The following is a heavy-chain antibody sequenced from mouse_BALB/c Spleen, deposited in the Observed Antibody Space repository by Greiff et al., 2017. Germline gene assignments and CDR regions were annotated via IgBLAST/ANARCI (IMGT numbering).Heavy chain of an antibody. Sequence: EVQLQQSGGGLVQPGGSRKLSCAASGFTFSSFGMHWVRQAPEKGLEWVAYISSGSSTIYYADTVKGRFTISRDNPKNTLFLQMTSLRSEDTAMYYCARSDGNYPYYAMDYWGQGTSVTVSS. CDR3: ARSDGNYPYYAMDY. V-gene: IGHV5-17*02. D-gene: IGHD2-1*01. CDR2: ISSGSSTI. CDR1: GFTFSSFG. J-gene: IGHJ4*01.